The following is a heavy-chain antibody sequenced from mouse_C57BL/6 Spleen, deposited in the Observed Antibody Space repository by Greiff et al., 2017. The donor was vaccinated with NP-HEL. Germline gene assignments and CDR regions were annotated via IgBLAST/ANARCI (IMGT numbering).Heavy chain of an antibody. J-gene: IGHJ2*01. CDR2: IDPSDSYT. V-gene: IGHV1-50*01. D-gene: IGHD3-2*02. CDR3: ARSEGSSGPDY. CDR1: GYTFTSYW. Sequence: QVQLQQPGAELVKPGASVKLSCKASGYTFTSYWMQWVKQRPGQGLEWIGEIDPSDSYTNYNQKFKGKATLTVDTSSSTAYMQLSSLTSEDSAVYYCARSEGSSGPDYWGQGTTLTVSS.